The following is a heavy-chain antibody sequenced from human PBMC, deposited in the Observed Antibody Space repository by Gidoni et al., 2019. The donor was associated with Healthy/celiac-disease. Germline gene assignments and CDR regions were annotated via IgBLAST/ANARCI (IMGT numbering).Heavy chain of an antibody. J-gene: IGHJ4*02. Sequence: EVQLVESGGGLVQPGGSLRLSCAASGFTFSSYWMQWVRQAPGKGLVWVSRINSDGSSTSYADSVKGRFTISRDNAKNTLYLQMNSLRAEDTAVYYCARVEGGYYDILTGDFDYWGQGTLVTVSS. CDR2: INSDGSST. D-gene: IGHD3-9*01. CDR1: GFTFSSYW. CDR3: ARVEGGYYDILTGDFDY. V-gene: IGHV3-74*01.